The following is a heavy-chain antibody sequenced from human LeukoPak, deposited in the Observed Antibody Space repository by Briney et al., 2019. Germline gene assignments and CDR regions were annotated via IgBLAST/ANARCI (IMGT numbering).Heavy chain of an antibody. CDR1: GFSFSSYD. CDR2: IGSGGNP. CDR3: ARDGWDSSIYPNLGYFDC. D-gene: IGHD3-22*01. V-gene: IGHV3-13*05. J-gene: IGHJ4*02. Sequence: PGGSLRLSCAGSGFSFSSYDMHWVRQGTGKGLEWVSGIGSGGNPYYPGSEKGRFTISRENVKNSLYLQINTLRAGDTAVYYCARDGWDSSIYPNLGYFDCWGQGTLVTVSS.